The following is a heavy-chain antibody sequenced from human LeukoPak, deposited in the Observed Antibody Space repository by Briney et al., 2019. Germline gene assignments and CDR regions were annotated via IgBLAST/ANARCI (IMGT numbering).Heavy chain of an antibody. J-gene: IGHJ4*02. V-gene: IGHV3-21*01. CDR2: ISSSSSYI. D-gene: IGHD6-13*01. Sequence: GGSLRPSCAASGFTFSSYSMNWVRQAPGKGLEWVSSISSSSSYIFYADSVKGRFTISRDNAKNSLYLQMNSLRAEDTAVYYCARGPAAAGISGPDYWGQGSLVTVSS. CDR3: ARGPAAAGISGPDY. CDR1: GFTFSSYS.